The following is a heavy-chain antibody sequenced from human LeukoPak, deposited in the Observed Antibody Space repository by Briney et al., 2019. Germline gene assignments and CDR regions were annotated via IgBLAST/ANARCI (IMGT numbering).Heavy chain of an antibody. Sequence: GEALQISCQGSGYGFTSYWIGWVRPMPGKGLEWMGIIYPGDSDTRYSPSFQGQVTISADKSISTASLQWSSLKASDTAMYYCASPITPGIAAAGPPGYWGQGTLVTVSS. CDR3: ASPITPGIAAAGPPGY. V-gene: IGHV5-51*01. CDR1: GYGFTSYW. J-gene: IGHJ4*02. CDR2: IYPGDSDT. D-gene: IGHD6-13*01.